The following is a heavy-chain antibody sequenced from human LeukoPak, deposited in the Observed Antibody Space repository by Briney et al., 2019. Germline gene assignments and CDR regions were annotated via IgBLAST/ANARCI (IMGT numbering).Heavy chain of an antibody. CDR3: ARRDSSSWYDDY. CDR2: THYSGST. J-gene: IGHJ4*02. V-gene: IGHV4-61*01. D-gene: IGHD6-13*01. CDR1: GGSVSSGSYY. Sequence: SETLSLTCTVSGGSVSSGSYYWSWVRQPPGKGLEWIGYTHYSGSTKYNPSLNSRVTISLDTSKNQFSLKLNSVTAADTAVYYCARRDSSSWYDDYWGQGTLVTVSS.